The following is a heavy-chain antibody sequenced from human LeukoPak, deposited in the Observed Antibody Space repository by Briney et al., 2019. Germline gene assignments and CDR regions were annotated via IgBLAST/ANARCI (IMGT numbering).Heavy chain of an antibody. V-gene: IGHV3-7*01. Sequence: GGSLRLSCVASGFTFSNYWMSWVRQPPGKGLEWVAHIKPDGSEKNYVESVKGRFTLFRDDAKNSVYLQLNSLRDEDAGMYHCVRERSGFDYWGQGSLVIVSS. D-gene: IGHD4-17*01. CDR2: IKPDGSEK. CDR3: VRERSGFDY. J-gene: IGHJ4*02. CDR1: GFTFSNYW.